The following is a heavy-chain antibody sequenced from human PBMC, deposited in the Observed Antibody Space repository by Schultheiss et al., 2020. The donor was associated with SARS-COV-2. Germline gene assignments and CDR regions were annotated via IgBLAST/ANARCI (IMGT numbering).Heavy chain of an antibody. J-gene: IGHJ4*02. CDR1: GGSFSAYY. CDR3: ARGGDPNPFDY. Sequence: SETLSLTCAVYGGSFSAYYWSWIRQPPGKGLEWIGEINHSGSTNYNPSLRSRVTISVDTSKNQFSLKLSFVTAADTAVYYCARGGDPNPFDYWGQGTLVTVSS. V-gene: IGHV4-34*01. D-gene: IGHD2-21*02. CDR2: INHSGST.